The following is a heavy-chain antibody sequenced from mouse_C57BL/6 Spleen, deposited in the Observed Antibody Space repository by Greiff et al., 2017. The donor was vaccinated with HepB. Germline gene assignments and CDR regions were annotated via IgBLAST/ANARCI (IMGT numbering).Heavy chain of an antibody. CDR1: GYTFTSYD. V-gene: IGHV1-85*01. J-gene: IGHJ4*01. CDR3: ARAQGSIYYYGIGAMDY. Sequence: QVHVKQSGPELVKPGASVKLSCKASGYTFTSYDINWVKQRPGQGLEWIGWIYPRDGSTKYNEKFKGKATLTVDTSSSTAYMELHSLTSEDSAVYFCARAQGSIYYYGIGAMDYWGQGTSVTVSS. CDR2: IYPRDGST. D-gene: IGHD1-1*01.